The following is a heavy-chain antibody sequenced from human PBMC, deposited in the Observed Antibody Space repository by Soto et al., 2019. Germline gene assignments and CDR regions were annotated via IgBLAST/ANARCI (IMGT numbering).Heavy chain of an antibody. Sequence: VQLVESGGALVQPGGSLRLSCAASGFAFSRFPMHWVRQAPGKGLVWVSRIDPDGSDTTYADSVKGRFTISRDNAKNIVYLQMSSLSAEDTSLYYCATMAGTYPYWCQGTLVTVSS. CDR1: GFAFSRFP. J-gene: IGHJ4*02. CDR2: IDPDGSDT. CDR3: ATMAGTYPY. D-gene: IGHD1-26*01. V-gene: IGHV3-74*01.